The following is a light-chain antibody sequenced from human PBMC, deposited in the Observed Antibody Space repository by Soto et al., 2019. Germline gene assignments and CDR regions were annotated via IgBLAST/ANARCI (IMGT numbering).Light chain of an antibody. CDR1: DSDVGGYNY. V-gene: IGLV2-11*01. CDR3: CSYAGIYSYV. CDR2: DVS. J-gene: IGLJ1*01. Sequence: QSALTQPRSVSGSPGQSVTISCTGTDSDVGGYNYVSWYQQHPGKAPKFTIYDVSKRPSGVPDRFSGSKSGNTASLTISGLQAEDEADYYCCSYAGIYSYVFGTGTKLTVL.